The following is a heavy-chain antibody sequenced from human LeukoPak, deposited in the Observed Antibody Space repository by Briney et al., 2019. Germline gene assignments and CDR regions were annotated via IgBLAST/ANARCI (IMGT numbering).Heavy chain of an antibody. CDR2: ISSSGSTI. V-gene: IGHV3-48*03. Sequence: PGGSLRLSCAASGFTFSSYEMNWVRQAPGKGLEWVSYISSSGSTIYYADSVKGRFTISRDNAKNSLYLQMNSLRVEDTAVYYCAKGDTGYTSAWYVVDYWGQGTLVTVSS. J-gene: IGHJ4*02. CDR3: AKGDTGYTSAWYVVDY. D-gene: IGHD6-19*01. CDR1: GFTFSSYE.